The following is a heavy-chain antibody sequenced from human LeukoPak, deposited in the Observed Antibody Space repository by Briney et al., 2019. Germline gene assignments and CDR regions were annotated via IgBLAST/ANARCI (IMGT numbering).Heavy chain of an antibody. V-gene: IGHV4-34*01. CDR3: ARRRRVYGSGSYYNGIYYFDY. CDR2: INHSGST. D-gene: IGHD3-10*01. Sequence: LETLSLTCAVYGGSFSGYYWSWIRQPPGKGLEWIGEINHSGSTNYNPSLKSRVTISVDTSKNQFSLKLSSVTAADTAVYYCARRRRVYGSGSYYNGIYYFDYWGQGTLVTVSS. CDR1: GGSFSGYY. J-gene: IGHJ4*02.